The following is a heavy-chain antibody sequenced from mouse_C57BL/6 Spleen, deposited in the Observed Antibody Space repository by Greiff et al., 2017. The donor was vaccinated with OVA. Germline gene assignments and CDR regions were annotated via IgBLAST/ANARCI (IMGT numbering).Heavy chain of an antibody. Sequence: QVQLQQSGAELVRPGSSVKLSCKASGYTFTSYWMHWVKQRPIQGLEWIGNIDPSDSESHYNQKFKDKATLTVDKSSSTAYMQLSSLTSEDSAVYYCARPYDYDDAMDYWGQGTSVTVSS. CDR1: GYTFTSYW. CDR2: IDPSDSES. D-gene: IGHD2-4*01. CDR3: ARPYDYDDAMDY. J-gene: IGHJ4*01. V-gene: IGHV1-52*01.